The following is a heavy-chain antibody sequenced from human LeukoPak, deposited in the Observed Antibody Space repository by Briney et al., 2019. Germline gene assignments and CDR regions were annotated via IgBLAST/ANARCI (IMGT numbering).Heavy chain of an antibody. D-gene: IGHD3-22*01. V-gene: IGHV4-61*01. Sequence: SEALSLTCTVSGGSISSSSYYWSWIRQPPGKGLEWIGYIYYSGSTNYNPSLKSRVTISVDTSKNQFSLKLSSVTAADTAVYYCARGGYYYDSSGYYPAGAFDIWGQGTMVTVSS. CDR2: IYYSGST. CDR1: GGSISSSSYY. CDR3: ARGGYYYDSSGYYPAGAFDI. J-gene: IGHJ3*02.